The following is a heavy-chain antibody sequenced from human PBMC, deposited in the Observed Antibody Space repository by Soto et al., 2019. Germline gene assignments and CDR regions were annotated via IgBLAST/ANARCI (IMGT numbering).Heavy chain of an antibody. CDR2: IIPILGIA. V-gene: IGHV1-69*02. CDR3: ARIQLEAYCGGDCYSDY. Sequence: QVQLVQSGAEVKKPGSSVKVSCKASGGTFSSYTISWVRQAPGQGLEWMGRIIPILGIANYAQKFQGRVTITADKSTSTAYMELSSLRSEDTAVYYCARIQLEAYCGGDCYSDYWGQGTLVTVSS. D-gene: IGHD2-21*02. CDR1: GGTFSSYT. J-gene: IGHJ4*02.